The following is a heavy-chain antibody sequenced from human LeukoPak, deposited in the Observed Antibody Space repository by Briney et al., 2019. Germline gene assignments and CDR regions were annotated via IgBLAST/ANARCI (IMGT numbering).Heavy chain of an antibody. CDR3: ARDRRSSWYFSSCLVL. CDR1: GYTFTGYY. CDR2: INPNSGGT. J-gene: IGHJ4*02. D-gene: IGHD6-13*01. V-gene: IGHV1-2*02. Sequence: GASVKVSCKASGYTFTGYYMHWVRQAPGQGLEWMGWINPNSGGTNYAQKFQGRVTMTRDTSISTAYMELSRLRSDDPAVYYCARDRRSSWYFSSCLVLWGQGTLVTVSS.